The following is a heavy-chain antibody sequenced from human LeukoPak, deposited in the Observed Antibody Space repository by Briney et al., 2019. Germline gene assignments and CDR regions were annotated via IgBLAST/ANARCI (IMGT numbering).Heavy chain of an antibody. CDR2: ISAYNGNT. CDR3: ARDRRVAGTTGVSVDI. Sequence: ASVKVSCKASGYTFTSYGISWVRQAPGQGLEWMGWISAYNGNTNYAQKLQGRVTMTTDTSTSTAYMELRSLRSDDTAVYYCARDRRVAGTTGVSVDIWGQGTMVTVSS. D-gene: IGHD6-19*01. J-gene: IGHJ3*02. CDR1: GYTFTSYG. V-gene: IGHV1-18*01.